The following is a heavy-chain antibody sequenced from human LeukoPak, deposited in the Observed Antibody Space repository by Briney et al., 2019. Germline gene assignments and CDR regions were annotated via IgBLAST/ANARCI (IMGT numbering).Heavy chain of an antibody. CDR2: IYNGDGT. CDR3: ARHGSITMVRGKRRYYYMDV. V-gene: IGHV3-53*01. CDR1: GFTVSSNY. J-gene: IGHJ6*03. D-gene: IGHD3-10*01. Sequence: TGGSLRLSCAASGFTVSSNYMSWVRQAPGKGLEWVSVIYNGDGTYYADSVEGRFTISRDNSKNTLYLQMNSLRAEDTAVYYCARHGSITMVRGKRRYYYMDVWGKGTTVTISS.